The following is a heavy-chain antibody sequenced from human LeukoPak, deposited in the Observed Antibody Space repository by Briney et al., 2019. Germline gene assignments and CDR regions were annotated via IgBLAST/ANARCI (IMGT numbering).Heavy chain of an antibody. CDR2: ISYDGSNK. CDR3: AKVQSPSSGDY. CDR1: GFTFSSYA. V-gene: IGHV3-30*18. D-gene: IGHD2-2*01. Sequence: PGGSLRLSCAASGFTFSSYAMSWVRQAPGKGLEWVAVISYDGSNKYYADSVKGRFTISRDNSKNTLYLQMNSLRAEDTAVYYCAKVQSPSSGDYWGQGTLVTVSS. J-gene: IGHJ4*02.